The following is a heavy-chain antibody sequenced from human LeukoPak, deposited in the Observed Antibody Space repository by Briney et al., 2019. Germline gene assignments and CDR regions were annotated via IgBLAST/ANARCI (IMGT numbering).Heavy chain of an antibody. CDR1: GGSISSSSYY. Sequence: PSETLSLTCTVSGGSISSSSYYWGWIRQPPGKGLGWIGSIYYSGSTYYNPSLKSRVTISVDTSKNQFSLKLSSVTAADTAVYYCAGGRPDYGGNSDYYYGMDVWGQGTTVTVSS. J-gene: IGHJ6*02. CDR2: IYYSGST. CDR3: AGGRPDYGGNSDYYYGMDV. V-gene: IGHV4-39*01. D-gene: IGHD4-23*01.